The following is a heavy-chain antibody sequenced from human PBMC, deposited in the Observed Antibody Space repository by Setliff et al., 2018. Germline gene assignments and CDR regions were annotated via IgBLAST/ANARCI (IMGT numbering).Heavy chain of an antibody. CDR3: ARDSHQWDPLYFDS. V-gene: IGHV1-18*01. Sequence: ASVKVSCKASGGTFSNYDISWVRQAPGQGLEWMGWISGSTDNTNYAQKFRGRVTLTKDTSTNTKYMELRSLGSDDTAVYYCARDSHQWDPLYFDSWGQGTLVTVSS. D-gene: IGHD1-26*01. CDR2: ISGSTDNT. J-gene: IGHJ4*02. CDR1: GGTFSNYD.